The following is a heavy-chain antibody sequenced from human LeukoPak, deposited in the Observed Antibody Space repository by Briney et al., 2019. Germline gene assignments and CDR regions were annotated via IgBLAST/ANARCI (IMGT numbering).Heavy chain of an antibody. CDR2: INSDGSST. CDR3: ARGGPLYYGGNLTA. V-gene: IGHV3-74*01. D-gene: IGHD4-23*01. Sequence: GGSLRLSCAASGFTFSSYWMHWVRQAPGKGLVWVSRINSDGSSTSYADSVKGRFTISRDNAKNTLYLQMNSLRAEDTAVYYCARGGPLYYGGNLTAWGQGTLVTVSS. CDR1: GFTFSSYW. J-gene: IGHJ5*02.